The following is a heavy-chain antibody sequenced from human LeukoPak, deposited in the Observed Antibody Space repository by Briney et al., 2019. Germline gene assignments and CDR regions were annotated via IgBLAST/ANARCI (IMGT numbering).Heavy chain of an antibody. CDR1: GGSISSHY. Sequence: SETLSLTCTVSGGSISSHYWSWIWQPQGKGLEWIGYIYYSGSTNYNPSLKSRVTISVDTSKTQFSLKLSSVTAADTAVYYCARDRGGNMGFDPWGQGTLVTVSS. CDR2: IYYSGST. D-gene: IGHD2/OR15-2a*01. J-gene: IGHJ5*02. CDR3: ARDRGGNMGFDP. V-gene: IGHV4-59*11.